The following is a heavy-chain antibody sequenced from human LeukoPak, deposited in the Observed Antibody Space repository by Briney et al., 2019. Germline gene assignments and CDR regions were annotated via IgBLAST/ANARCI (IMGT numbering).Heavy chain of an antibody. J-gene: IGHJ5*02. CDR3: ARDTLIAAPKTGTVTRIGWFDT. Sequence: PGGSLRLSCAASGFTFSNYGMHWVRQAPGKGLEWVAVIWYHGSYKSYGDSVKGRFTISRDNSKNTLFLQMNSLRADDTAVYYCARDTLIAAPKTGTVTRIGWFDTWGQGTLVTVSS. CDR1: GFTFSNYG. CDR2: IWYHGSYK. V-gene: IGHV3-33*01. D-gene: IGHD6-13*01.